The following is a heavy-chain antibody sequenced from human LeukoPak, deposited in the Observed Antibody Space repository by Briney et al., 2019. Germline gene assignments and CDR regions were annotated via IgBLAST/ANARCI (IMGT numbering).Heavy chain of an antibody. V-gene: IGHV4-39*07. CDR3: ARLYRKTYKWNDQPDY. J-gene: IGHJ4*02. Sequence: SSETLSLTCTVSGGSISSYYWGWIRQPPGKGLEWIGTFHYSGSTYYNPSLKSRVTISVNMSKNQFSLKLISVTAADTAVYYCARLYRKTYKWNDQPDYWGQGTLVTVSS. CDR1: GGSISSYY. CDR2: FHYSGST. D-gene: IGHD1-20*01.